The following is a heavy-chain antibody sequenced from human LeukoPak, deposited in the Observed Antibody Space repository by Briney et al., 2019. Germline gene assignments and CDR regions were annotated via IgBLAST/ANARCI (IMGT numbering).Heavy chain of an antibody. J-gene: IGHJ5*02. CDR1: GFTFSSYS. D-gene: IGHD6-13*01. CDR2: ISSSSSTI. CDR3: ARDAYSSSWYRNWFDP. Sequence: PGGSLRLSCAASGFTFSSYSMNWVRQAPGKGLEWVSYISSSSSTIYYADSVKGRFTISRDNAKNSLYLQMNSLRDKDTAVYYCARDAYSSSWYRNWFDPWGQGTLVTVSS. V-gene: IGHV3-48*02.